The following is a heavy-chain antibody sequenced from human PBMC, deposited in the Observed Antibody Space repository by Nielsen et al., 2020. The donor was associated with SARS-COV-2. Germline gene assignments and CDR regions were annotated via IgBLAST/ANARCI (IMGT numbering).Heavy chain of an antibody. CDR3: AREGIVVVPAAIPDLFYYYGMDV. D-gene: IGHD2-2*01. J-gene: IGHJ6*02. Sequence: WVRQAPGQELEWMGRIDPYTGDTSYAQNFQGRVTLTRDTSISTAYMDLSRLRSEDTAVYYCAREGIVVVPAAIPDLFYYYGMDVWGQGTTVTVSS. V-gene: IGHV1-2*06. CDR2: IDPYTGDT.